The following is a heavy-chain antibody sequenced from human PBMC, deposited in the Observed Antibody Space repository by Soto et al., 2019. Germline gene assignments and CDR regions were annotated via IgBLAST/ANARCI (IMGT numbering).Heavy chain of an antibody. CDR2: ISYDGSNK. V-gene: IGHV3-30*18. CDR3: AKDRAVASYYYYGMDV. D-gene: IGHD2-21*01. Sequence: PGWSLRLSCASSVFTFISYGMHWVRQAPGKGLEWVAVISYDGSNKYYAGSVKGRFTISRDNSKNTLYLQMNSLRAEDTAVYYCAKDRAVASYYYYGMDVWGQGTTVTVSS. J-gene: IGHJ6*02. CDR1: VFTFISYG.